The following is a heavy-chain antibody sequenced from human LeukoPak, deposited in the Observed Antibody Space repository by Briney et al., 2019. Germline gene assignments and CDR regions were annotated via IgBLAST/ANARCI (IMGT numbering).Heavy chain of an antibody. CDR2: IKSKTNGGTT. V-gene: IGHV3-15*01. CDR3: TTDLRWELPLLLDY. J-gene: IGHJ4*02. Sequence: GGSLRLSCAASGFTFSNAWMSWVRQAPGKGLEWFGRIKSKTNGGTTDYAAPVKGRFTISRDDSKNTLYLQMNSLKTEDTAVYYCTTDLRWELPLLLDYWGQGTLVTVSS. CDR1: GFTFSNAW. D-gene: IGHD1-26*01.